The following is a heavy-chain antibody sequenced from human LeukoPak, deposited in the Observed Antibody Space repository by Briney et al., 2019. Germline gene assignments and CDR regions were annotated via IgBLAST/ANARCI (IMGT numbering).Heavy chain of an antibody. CDR3: AKDGRRVSMIGVVRRGHYFDY. D-gene: IGHD3-22*01. V-gene: IGHV3-23*01. J-gene: IGHJ4*02. Sequence: PGESLRLSCAASGFTFSSYGMSWVRQAPGKGLEWVSAISGSGGNTYYADSAKGRFTISRDNSKNTLYLQMNSLRAEDTAVYYCAKDGRRVSMIGVVRRGHYFDYWGQGILVTVSS. CDR2: ISGSGGNT. CDR1: GFTFSSYG.